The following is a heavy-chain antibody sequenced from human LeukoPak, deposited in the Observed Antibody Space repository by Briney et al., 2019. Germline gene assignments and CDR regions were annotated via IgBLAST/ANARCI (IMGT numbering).Heavy chain of an antibody. CDR1: GGSISSSSYY. V-gene: IGHV4-39*01. Sequence: SETLSLTCTVSGGSISSSSYYWGWIRQPPGKGLEWIGSIYYSGSTYYNPSLKSRVTISVDTSKNQFSLKLSSVTAADTAVYYCARVRYSSSRGVYYYYYYMDVWGKGTTVTVSS. CDR2: IYYSGST. J-gene: IGHJ6*03. CDR3: ARVRYSSSRGVYYYYYYMDV. D-gene: IGHD6-6*01.